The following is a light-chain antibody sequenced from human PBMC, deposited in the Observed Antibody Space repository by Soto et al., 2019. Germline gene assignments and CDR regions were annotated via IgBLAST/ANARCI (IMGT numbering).Light chain of an antibody. CDR3: SSSTSSSTYV. V-gene: IGLV2-14*01. CDR2: DVS. J-gene: IGLJ1*01. CDR1: SSDVGVYNY. Sequence: QSALTQPASVSGSPGQSMTISCTGTSSDVGVYNYVSWYQQHPGKAPKLMIYDVSNLPLGVSNRFSGSKSGNTASLTIYGLQAEDEDDYYSSSSTSSSTYVFGTGTKLTAL.